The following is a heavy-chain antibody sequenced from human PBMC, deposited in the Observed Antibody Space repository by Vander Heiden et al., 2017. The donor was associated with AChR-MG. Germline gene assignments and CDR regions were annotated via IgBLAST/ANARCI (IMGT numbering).Heavy chain of an antibody. J-gene: IGHJ4*02. V-gene: IGHV4-34*01. D-gene: IGHD5-12*01. CDR3: AREPNYSGYAPGQLGFDY. Sequence: QLQLQQWGAGLSKPSETLSLTCAVYGGSFSGYYWSWIRQPPGKGLEWIGEINHSGSTNYSPSLKSRVTISVDTSKNQFSLKLSSVTAADTAVYYCAREPNYSGYAPGQLGFDYWGQGTLVTVSS. CDR1: GGSFSGYY. CDR2: INHSGST.